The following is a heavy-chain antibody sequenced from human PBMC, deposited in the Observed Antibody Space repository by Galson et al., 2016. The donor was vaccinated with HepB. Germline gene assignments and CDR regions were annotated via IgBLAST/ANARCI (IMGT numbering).Heavy chain of an antibody. J-gene: IGHJ4*02. D-gene: IGHD3-16*01. CDR2: LYAGGGAA. CDR1: GFPVSRDF. CDR3: AKGGSGFYFDH. Sequence: SLRLSCAASGFPVSRDFMAWVRQAPGKGLEWVSLLYAGGGAAFYSAAVKGRFTISRDNSQNTLYLQISDLSADDTGVYFSAKGGSGFYFDHWGQGALVTVSS. V-gene: IGHV3-53*01.